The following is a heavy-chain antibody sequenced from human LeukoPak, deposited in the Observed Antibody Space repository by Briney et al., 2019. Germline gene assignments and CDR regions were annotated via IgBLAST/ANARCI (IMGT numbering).Heavy chain of an antibody. CDR3: AREGEDLRFLEWLPRDGMDV. D-gene: IGHD3-3*01. V-gene: IGHV4-4*07. Sequence: PSETLSLTCTVSGGSISSYYWSWIRQPAGKGLEWIGRIYTSGSTNYNPSLKSRVTMPVDTSKNQFSLKLSSVTAADTAVYYCAREGEDLRFLEWLPRDGMDVWGQGTTVTVSS. CDR2: IYTSGST. CDR1: GGSISSYY. J-gene: IGHJ6*02.